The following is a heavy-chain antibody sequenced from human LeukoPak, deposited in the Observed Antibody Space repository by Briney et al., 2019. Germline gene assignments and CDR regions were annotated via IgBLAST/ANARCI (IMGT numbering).Heavy chain of an antibody. CDR2: GDYSGGT. Sequence: SETLSLTCTVSGDSFTSVTDYWAWIRQPPGKGLEWIASGDYSGGTYYNPSLESRVAISADMSKNQISLKLTSVTGADTAVYYCARVENSYGPRFDFWGQGTLVTVSS. V-gene: IGHV4-39*07. J-gene: IGHJ4*02. CDR1: GDSFTSVTDY. CDR3: ARVENSYGPRFDF. D-gene: IGHD5-18*01.